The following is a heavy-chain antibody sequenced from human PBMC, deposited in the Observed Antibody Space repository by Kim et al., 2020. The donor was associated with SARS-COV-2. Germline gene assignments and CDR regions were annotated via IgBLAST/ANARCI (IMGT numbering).Heavy chain of an antibody. Sequence: ASVKVSCKVSGYTLTELSMHWVRQAPGKGLEWMGGFDPEDGETIYAQKFQGRVTMTEDTSTDTAYMELSSLRSEDTAVYYCATAAEIVVVGGRPHYYYGMVVWGQRATATVS. J-gene: IGHJ6*02. CDR2: FDPEDGET. V-gene: IGHV1-24*01. CDR1: GYTLTELS. D-gene: IGHD2-15*01. CDR3: ATAAEIVVVGGRPHYYYGMVV.